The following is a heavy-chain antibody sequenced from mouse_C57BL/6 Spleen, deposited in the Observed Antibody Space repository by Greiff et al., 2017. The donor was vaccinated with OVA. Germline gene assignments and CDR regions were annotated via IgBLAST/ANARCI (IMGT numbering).Heavy chain of an antibody. Sequence: VQLQQSGPELVKPGASVKISCKASGYSFTGYYMNWVKQSPEKSLEWIGEINPSTGGTTYNQKFKAKATLTVDKSSSTAYMQLKILTSEDSAVYYCARRPYYGSSYYAMDYWGQGTSVTVSS. CDR3: ARRPYYGSSYYAMDY. J-gene: IGHJ4*01. V-gene: IGHV1-42*01. CDR2: INPSTGGT. D-gene: IGHD1-1*01. CDR1: GYSFTGYY.